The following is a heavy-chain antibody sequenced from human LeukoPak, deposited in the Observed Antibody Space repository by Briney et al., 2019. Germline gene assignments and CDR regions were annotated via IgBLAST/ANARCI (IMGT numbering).Heavy chain of an antibody. CDR3: ARGSFIAARLSYFDY. V-gene: IGHV3-30-3*01. J-gene: IGHJ4*02. CDR2: ISYDGSNK. CDR1: GFTFSSYA. D-gene: IGHD6-6*01. Sequence: GRSLRLSCAASGFTFSSYAMPWVRQAPGKGLEWVAVISYDGSNKYYADSVKGRFTISRDNSKNTLYLQMNSLRAEDTAVYYCARGSFIAARLSYFDYWGQGTLITVSS.